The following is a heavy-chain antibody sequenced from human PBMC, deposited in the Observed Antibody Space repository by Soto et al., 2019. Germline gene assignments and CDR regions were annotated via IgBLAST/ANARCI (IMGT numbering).Heavy chain of an antibody. J-gene: IGHJ6*02. V-gene: IGHV1-2*04. CDR2: MNPNSGGT. Sequence: ASVKVSCKASGYTLTSDDINWVGQATGQGLEWMGWMNPNSGGTNYAQKFQGWVTMTRDTSISTAYMELSRLRSDVTAVYYCARGPIVVSRMNVWGQGTTVTVSS. CDR3: ARGPIVVSRMNV. CDR1: GYTLTSDD. D-gene: IGHD3-22*01.